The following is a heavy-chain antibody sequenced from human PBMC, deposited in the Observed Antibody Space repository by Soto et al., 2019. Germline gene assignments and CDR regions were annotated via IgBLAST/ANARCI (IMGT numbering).Heavy chain of an antibody. CDR2: ISTYNGNT. D-gene: IGHD6-19*01. CDR3: ARGEGISDWPAFDH. J-gene: IGHJ4*02. Sequence: ASVKVSCKASGYTFTDYGISWVRQAPGQGLEWMGWISTYNGNTIYAQKIQGRVTMTTDTSTSTAYVELRSLRSDDTAVYYCARGEGISDWPAFDHWGQGTLVTVSS. CDR1: GYTFTDYG. V-gene: IGHV1-18*04.